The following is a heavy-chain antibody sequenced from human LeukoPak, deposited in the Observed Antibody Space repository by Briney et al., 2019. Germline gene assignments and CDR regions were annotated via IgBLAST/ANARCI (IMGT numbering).Heavy chain of an antibody. D-gene: IGHD3-16*02. J-gene: IGHJ1*01. V-gene: IGHV1-69*04. CDR2: IIPILGIA. CDR3: ARDRGLRLGELSSPSEYFQH. Sequence: ASVKVSCKASGGTFSSYAISWVRQAPGQGLEWMGRIIPILGIANYAQKFQGRVTITADKSTSTAYMELSSLRSEDTAVYYCARDRGLRLGELSSPSEYFQHWGQSTLVTVSS. CDR1: GGTFSSYA.